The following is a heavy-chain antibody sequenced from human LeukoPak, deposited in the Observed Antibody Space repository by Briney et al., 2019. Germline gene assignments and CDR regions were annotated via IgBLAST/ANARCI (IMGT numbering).Heavy chain of an antibody. CDR2: INPNSGGT. CDR3: ARDRPNCSNTSCYEPLFDH. D-gene: IGHD2-2*01. V-gene: IGHV1-2*02. J-gene: IGHJ4*02. Sequence: ASVKVSCKASGYTFTGYYMHWVRQAPGQGVEWMGWINPNSGGTNYVQKFQGRVTMTRGTSISTAYMELSRLRSDDTAVYYCARDRPNCSNTSCYEPLFDHWGQGTLVTVSS. CDR1: GYTFTGYY.